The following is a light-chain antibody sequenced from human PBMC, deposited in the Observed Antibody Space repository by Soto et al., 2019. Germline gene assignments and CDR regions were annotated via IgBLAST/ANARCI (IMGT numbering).Light chain of an antibody. V-gene: IGKV3-15*01. CDR2: GAS. J-gene: IGKJ4*01. CDR3: QHYNNWPPLT. CDR1: QSISSN. Sequence: EIVMTQSPATLSLSPGERATLSCRASQSISSNLAWYQQKPGQAPRLLIYGASTRAPDIPAGFSGSGSGTEFTLTISSLQSADFAVYYCQHYNNWPPLTFGGGTKVEIK.